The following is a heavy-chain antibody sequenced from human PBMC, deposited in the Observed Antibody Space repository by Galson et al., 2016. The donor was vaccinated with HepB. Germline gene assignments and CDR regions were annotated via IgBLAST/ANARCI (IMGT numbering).Heavy chain of an antibody. CDR3: ARDSAGSFDL. CDR2: IYYSGST. D-gene: IGHD3-10*01. V-gene: IGHV4-31*03. J-gene: IGHJ5*02. CDR1: GGSISSGGYY. Sequence: TCTVSGGSISSGGYYWSWIRQHPGKGLEWIGYIYYSGSTYYNPSLKSRVTISVDTSKNQFSLKLSSVTAADTAVYYCARDSAGSFDLWGQGTLVTVSS.